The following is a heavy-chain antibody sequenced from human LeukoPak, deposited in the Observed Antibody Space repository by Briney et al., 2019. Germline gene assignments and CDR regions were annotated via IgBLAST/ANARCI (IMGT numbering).Heavy chain of an antibody. V-gene: IGHV3-33*01. D-gene: IGHD3-22*01. CDR1: GFTFSSYG. Sequence: GRSLRLSCAASGFTFSSYGMHWVRQAPGKGLEWVAGIWYDGSNKYYADSVKGRFTISRDNSKNTLNLQMNSLRAEDTAVYYCARDRGYYDSSGYSGNAFDIWGQGTMVTVSS. J-gene: IGHJ3*02. CDR2: IWYDGSNK. CDR3: ARDRGYYDSSGYSGNAFDI.